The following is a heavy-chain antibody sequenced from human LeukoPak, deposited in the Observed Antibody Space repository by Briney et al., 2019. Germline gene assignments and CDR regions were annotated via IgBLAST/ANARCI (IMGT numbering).Heavy chain of an antibody. D-gene: IGHD1-26*01. V-gene: IGHV1-69*04. J-gene: IGHJ5*02. CDR1: GGTFSSYA. Sequence: GASVKVSCKASGGTFSSYAISWVRQAPGQGLEWMGRIIPILGIANYAQKFQGRVTITADKSTSTAYMELSSLRSEDTAVYYCARDLRGGSPDPWGQGTLVTVSS. CDR2: IIPILGIA. CDR3: ARDLRGGSPDP.